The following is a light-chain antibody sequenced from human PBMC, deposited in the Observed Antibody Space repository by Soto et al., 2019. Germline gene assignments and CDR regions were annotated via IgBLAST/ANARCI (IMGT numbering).Light chain of an antibody. V-gene: IGKV3-20*01. CDR3: KQYGSSPPYT. Sequence: IVLTQSPGTLSFSPGERATLSCRASQSVSSSYLAWYQQKPGQAPRLLIYGASSRATGIPDRFSGSGSGTDFTLIISTLEPEDFAVYYCKQYGSSPPYTFGQGTKLEI. CDR2: GAS. J-gene: IGKJ2*01. CDR1: QSVSSSY.